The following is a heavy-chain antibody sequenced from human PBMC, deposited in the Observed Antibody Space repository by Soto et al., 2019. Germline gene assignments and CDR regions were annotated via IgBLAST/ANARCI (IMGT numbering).Heavy chain of an antibody. Sequence: EAQLVESGGDLVQPGGSLTLSCVGSGFTFTDHYMEWVRQAPGKGLEWIARSRNKAKSYTTDYAASVKGRFTISRDLSKNSLYLQMNNLKIEDTAVYYCSRLEGGWGQGTLVTVSS. CDR1: GFTFTDHY. CDR3: SRLEGG. D-gene: IGHD3-3*01. CDR2: SRNKAKSYTT. V-gene: IGHV3-72*01. J-gene: IGHJ4*02.